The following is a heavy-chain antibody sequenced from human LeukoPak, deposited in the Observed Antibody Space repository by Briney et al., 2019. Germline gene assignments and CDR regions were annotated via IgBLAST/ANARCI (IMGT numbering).Heavy chain of an antibody. J-gene: IGHJ1*01. CDR1: GFTVSSNY. Sequence: GGSLRLSCAAPGFTVSSNYMSWVRQAPGKGLEWVSVIYSGGSTYYADSVKGRFTISRDNSKNTLYLQMNSLRAEDTAVYYCARSATVTQFQHWGQGTLVTVSS. CDR2: IYSGGST. CDR3: ARSATVTQFQH. D-gene: IGHD4-17*01. V-gene: IGHV3-53*01.